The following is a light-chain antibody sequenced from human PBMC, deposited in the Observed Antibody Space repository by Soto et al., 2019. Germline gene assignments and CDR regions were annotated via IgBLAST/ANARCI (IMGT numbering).Light chain of an antibody. CDR1: HSINDW. J-gene: IGKJ1*01. Sequence: DNPLTQSPSPLSASLGHRGTITCRARHSINDWLAWYQQKPGKAPKLLIYDASSLESGVPSRFSGGGSGTEFSLIISGLQPEDFATYYCQQYHGFWFGQGTKVDIK. CDR2: DAS. CDR3: QQYHGFW. V-gene: IGKV1-5*01.